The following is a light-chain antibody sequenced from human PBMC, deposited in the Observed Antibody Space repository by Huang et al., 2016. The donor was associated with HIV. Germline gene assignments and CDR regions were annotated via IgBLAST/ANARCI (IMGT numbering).Light chain of an antibody. CDR1: QSVSSN. J-gene: IGKJ1*01. Sequence: EIVMTQSPATLSVSPGERATLSCRASQSVSSNLAWYQQKPGQAPRLLIYGASLRATGIPARFSGSGSGTEFTLTISSLQSEDFAVYHCQQYNNWPRTFGQGTKVEIK. V-gene: IGKV3-15*01. CDR3: QQYNNWPRT. CDR2: GAS.